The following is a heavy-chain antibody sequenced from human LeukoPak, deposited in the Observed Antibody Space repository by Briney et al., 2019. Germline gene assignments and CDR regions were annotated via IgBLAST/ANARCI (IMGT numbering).Heavy chain of an antibody. D-gene: IGHD3-22*01. CDR3: ARVSSGYYPKHYYFDY. J-gene: IGHJ4*02. CDR2: ISAYNGNT. CDR1: GYTFTGYG. Sequence: ASVKVSCKASGYTFTGYGISWVRQAPGQGLEWMGWISAYNGNTNYAQKLQGRVTMTTDTSTSTAYMELRSLRSDDTAVYYCARVSSGYYPKHYYFDYWGQGTLVTVSS. V-gene: IGHV1-18*04.